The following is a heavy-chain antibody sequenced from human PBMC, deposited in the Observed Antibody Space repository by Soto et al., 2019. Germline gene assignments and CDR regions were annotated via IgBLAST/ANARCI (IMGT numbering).Heavy chain of an antibody. D-gene: IGHD4-4*01. Sequence: PSETLSLTCAVYGGSFSGYYWSWIRQPPGKGLEWIGEINHSGSTNYNPSLKSRVTISVDTAKNQFSLKLSSVTAADTAVYYCARDYSDCFDFWGQGTLVTVSS. J-gene: IGHJ4*02. CDR2: INHSGST. CDR1: GGSFSGYY. V-gene: IGHV4-34*01. CDR3: ARDYSDCFDF.